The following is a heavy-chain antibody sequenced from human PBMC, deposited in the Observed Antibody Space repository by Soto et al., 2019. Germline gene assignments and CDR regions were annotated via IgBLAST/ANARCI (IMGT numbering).Heavy chain of an antibody. D-gene: IGHD1-1*01. V-gene: IGHV1-69*02. J-gene: IGHJ3*02. CDR1: GGTFSSYT. Sequence: QVQLVQSGAEVKKPGSSVKVSCKASGGTFSSYTISWVRQAPGQGLEWMGRIIPILGIANYAQKFQGRVTITADKSTSTAYMELSSLRSEDTAVYYCGAARPVGAFDIWGQGTMVTVSS. CDR2: IIPILGIA. CDR3: GAARPVGAFDI.